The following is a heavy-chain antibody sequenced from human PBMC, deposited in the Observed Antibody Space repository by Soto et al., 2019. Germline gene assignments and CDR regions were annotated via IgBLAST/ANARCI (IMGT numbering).Heavy chain of an antibody. CDR2: IIAFSDIV. V-gene: IGHV1-69*12. CDR1: GGTFGIYA. D-gene: IGHD6-13*01. Sequence: QVQLVQSGAEVKKPGSSVKVSCKASGGTFGIYAITWVRQAPGQGLEWMGGIIAFSDIVNYTQKLQGRVTITADECTSPAYLALSSLRSDDTAVYYCVSSLYSSSWYHSGNSYYYYGMDVWGQGTTVTVSS. J-gene: IGHJ6*02. CDR3: VSSLYSSSWYHSGNSYYYYGMDV.